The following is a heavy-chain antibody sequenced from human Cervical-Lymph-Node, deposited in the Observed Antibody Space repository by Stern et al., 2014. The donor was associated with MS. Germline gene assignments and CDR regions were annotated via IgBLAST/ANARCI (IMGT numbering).Heavy chain of an antibody. V-gene: IGHV3-23*04. Sequence: VQLVQSGGGLVQPGGSLRLSCAASGFTFNSYAMSWVRQAPGQGLECVPSITGSGAGTSYADSAKGRFTISRDNSKNTLYLHLNSLRAEDTAVYYCAKDRRKGFGETTFDYWGQGTLVTVSS. CDR1: GFTFNSYA. CDR2: ITGSGAGT. D-gene: IGHD3-10*01. J-gene: IGHJ4*02. CDR3: AKDRRKGFGETTFDY.